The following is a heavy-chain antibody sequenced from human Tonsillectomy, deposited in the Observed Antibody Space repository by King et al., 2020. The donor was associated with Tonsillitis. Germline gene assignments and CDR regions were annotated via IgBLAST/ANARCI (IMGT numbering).Heavy chain of an antibody. J-gene: IGHJ4*02. V-gene: IGHV3-11*05. CDR3: ARCERDTAMVSDY. CDR2: ITSSSSYT. CDR1: GFTFSDYY. D-gene: IGHD5-18*01. Sequence: HVQLVESGGGLVKPGGSVRLSCAASGFTFSDYYMSWIRQAPGKGLEWVSYITSSSSYTNYADSVKGRFTISRDNAKNSLYLQMNSLRAEDTAVYYCARCERDTAMVSDYWGQGTLVTVSS.